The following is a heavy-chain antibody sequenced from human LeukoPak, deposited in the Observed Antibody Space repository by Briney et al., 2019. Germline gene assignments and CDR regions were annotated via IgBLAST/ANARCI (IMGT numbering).Heavy chain of an antibody. CDR2: IYTDGVT. V-gene: IGHV3-66*01. CDR3: ARTTRDGYNSHFDS. Sequence: GGSLRLSCAASGFTFSSYSMNWVRQAPEKGLEWVSIIYTDGVTSYADSVKGRFTISRDNSKDTLSLQMNSLRAEDTAVYYCARTTRDGYNSHFDSWGQGTLVTVSS. J-gene: IGHJ4*02. D-gene: IGHD5-24*01. CDR1: GFTFSSYS.